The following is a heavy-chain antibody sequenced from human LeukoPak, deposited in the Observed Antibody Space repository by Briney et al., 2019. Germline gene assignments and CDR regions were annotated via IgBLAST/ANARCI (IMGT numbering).Heavy chain of an antibody. CDR2: INTNTGNP. Sequence: GASVKVSCKASGYTFTSYAMNWVRQAPGQGLEWMGWINTNTGNPTYAQGFTGRFVFSLDTSVSTAYLQISSLKAEDTAVYYCARDSGFGYCSSTSCYLAGRGFDPWGQGTLVTVSS. V-gene: IGHV7-4-1*02. CDR3: ARDSGFGYCSSTSCYLAGRGFDP. J-gene: IGHJ5*02. D-gene: IGHD2-2*03. CDR1: GYTFTSYA.